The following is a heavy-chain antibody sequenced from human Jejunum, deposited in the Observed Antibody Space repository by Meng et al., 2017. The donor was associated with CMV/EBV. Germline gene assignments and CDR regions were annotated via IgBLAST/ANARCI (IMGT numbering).Heavy chain of an antibody. CDR1: GYIFNNYG. Sequence: QVRLVQLGAEGKKPGASGKVSCKASGYIFNNYGVSWVRQAPGQGPEWMGWISAYNGNTNYAQNFQGRFTMTTDTSTSTAYMELRSLRSDDTAVYYCARDLPGGTKGTWLDLWGQGTLVTVSS. J-gene: IGHJ5*02. V-gene: IGHV1-18*01. CDR3: ARDLPGGTKGTWLDL. CDR2: ISAYNGNT. D-gene: IGHD1-14*01.